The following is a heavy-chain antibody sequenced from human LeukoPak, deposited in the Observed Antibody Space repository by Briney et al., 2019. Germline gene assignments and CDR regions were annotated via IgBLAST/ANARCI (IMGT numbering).Heavy chain of an antibody. CDR2: INHSGST. J-gene: IGHJ4*02. CDR3: ARGYSSGWYGFDY. Sequence: ASETLSLTCAVYGGSFSGYYWSWIRQPPGKGLEWIGEINHSGSTNYNPSLKSRVTISVDTSKNQFSLKLSSVTAADTAVYYCARGYSSGWYGFDYWGQGTLVTVSS. V-gene: IGHV4-34*01. D-gene: IGHD6-19*01. CDR1: GGSFSGYY.